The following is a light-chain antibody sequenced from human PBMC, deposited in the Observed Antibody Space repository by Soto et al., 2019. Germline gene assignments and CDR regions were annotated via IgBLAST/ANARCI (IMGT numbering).Light chain of an antibody. CDR3: QQYGSSSVFT. J-gene: IGKJ3*01. CDR2: DAS. Sequence: EIVLTQSPGNLSLSPGERATRSCRASQSVSNNYLAWYQQKPGQAPRLLIYDASSRATDIPDRFSGSGSGTDFTLTITRLEPEDFAVYYCQQYGSSSVFTFGPGTKVHIK. V-gene: IGKV3-20*01. CDR1: QSVSNNY.